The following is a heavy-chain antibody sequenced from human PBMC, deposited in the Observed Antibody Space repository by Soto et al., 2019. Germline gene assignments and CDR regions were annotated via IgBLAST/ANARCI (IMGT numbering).Heavy chain of an antibody. CDR3: ARAPSNTIFGVVIQTDAFDI. Sequence: GASVKVSCKASGYTFTSYDINWVRQATGQGLEWMGWMNPNSGNTGYAQKFQGRVTMTRNTSISTAYMELSSLRSEDTAVYYCARAPSNTIFGVVIQTDAFDIWGQGTMVTVSS. D-gene: IGHD3-3*01. CDR2: MNPNSGNT. CDR1: GYTFTSYD. V-gene: IGHV1-8*01. J-gene: IGHJ3*02.